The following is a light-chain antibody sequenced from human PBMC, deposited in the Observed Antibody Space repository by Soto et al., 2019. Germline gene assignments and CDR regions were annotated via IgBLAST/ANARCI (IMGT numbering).Light chain of an antibody. CDR3: SSYTSSSTVV. J-gene: IGLJ2*01. CDR2: EVS. Sequence: QSALTQPASVSGSPGQSITISCTGTSSDVGGYNYVSWYQQHPGKAPKLMIYEVSKRPSGVSNRFSGSKSGNTASLTISGLQAEDEGDYYCSSYTSSSTVVFGGRTKLTV. V-gene: IGLV2-14*01. CDR1: SSDVGGYNY.